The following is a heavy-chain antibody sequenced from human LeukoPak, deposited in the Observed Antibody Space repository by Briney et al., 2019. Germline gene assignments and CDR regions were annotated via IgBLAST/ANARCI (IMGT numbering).Heavy chain of an antibody. CDR3: AKAFGYRRAYYYYMDV. CDR2: ISGSGGST. D-gene: IGHD5-18*01. V-gene: IGHV3-23*01. J-gene: IGHJ6*03. Sequence: GGSLRLSCAASGFTFSSYAMSWVRQAPGKGLEWVSAISGSGGSTYYADSVKGRFTISRDNSKNTLYLQMNSLRAEDTAVYYCAKAFGYRRAYYYYMDVWGKGTTVTVSS. CDR1: GFTFSSYA.